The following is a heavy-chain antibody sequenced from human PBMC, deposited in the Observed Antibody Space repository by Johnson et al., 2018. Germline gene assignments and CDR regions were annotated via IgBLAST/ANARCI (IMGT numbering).Heavy chain of an antibody. CDR1: GLTLSRSI. CDR2: ISHDESLK. V-gene: IGHV3-30*03. D-gene: IGHD6-19*01. Sequence: QVQLVESGGGVVQPVRSLRLSCAVSGLTLSRSIMHWVRQAPGKGLEWVALISHDESLKGYADAEKGRFTITRDISTNTLYLQLNSLRPEDTAVYYCARGGFSSGRAGVFDIGGQGTMVTVSS. J-gene: IGHJ3*02. CDR3: ARGGFSSGRAGVFDI.